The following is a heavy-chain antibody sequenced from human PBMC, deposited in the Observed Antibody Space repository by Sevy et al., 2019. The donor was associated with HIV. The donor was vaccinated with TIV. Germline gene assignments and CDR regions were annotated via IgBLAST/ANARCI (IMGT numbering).Heavy chain of an antibody. J-gene: IGHJ4*02. D-gene: IGHD5-18*01. CDR3: GRTTVHTYFQS. CDR2: INFRSSAI. CDR1: GFPLTDYK. V-gene: IGHV3-48*01. Sequence: GGSLRLSCEASGFPLTDYKMTWVRQAPGKGLEWVSSINFRSSAISYADSVKGRFTISRDNAKNSLFLLMNSLRIDDTAVYYCGRTTVHTYFQSWGQGTLVTVSS.